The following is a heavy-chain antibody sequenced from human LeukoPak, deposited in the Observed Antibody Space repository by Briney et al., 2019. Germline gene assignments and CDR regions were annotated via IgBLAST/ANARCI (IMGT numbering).Heavy chain of an antibody. D-gene: IGHD1-14*01. Sequence: SETLSLTCTVSGGSICSSSYYWGWNRQPPGKGLEWIGSIYYSGSTYYNPSLKSRVTISGDTSKNQFSVKLSSVTAVDTAVYYCARRAYNRAAFDYWGQGTLVTVSS. J-gene: IGHJ4*02. CDR2: IYYSGST. CDR3: ARRAYNRAAFDY. V-gene: IGHV4-39*01. CDR1: GGSICSSSYY.